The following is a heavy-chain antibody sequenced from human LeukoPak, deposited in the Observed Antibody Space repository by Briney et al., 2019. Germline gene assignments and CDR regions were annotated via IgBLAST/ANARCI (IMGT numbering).Heavy chain of an antibody. Sequence: GGSLRLSCADSGFTFSNAWMSWVRQAPGKGLEWVGRFKSKTDGGTTDYAAPVKGRFTISRDDSKNTLYLQMNSLKTEDTAVYYCTTDGSWGQGTLVTVSS. V-gene: IGHV3-15*01. J-gene: IGHJ4*02. CDR1: GFTFSNAW. CDR2: FKSKTDGGTT. CDR3: TTDGS.